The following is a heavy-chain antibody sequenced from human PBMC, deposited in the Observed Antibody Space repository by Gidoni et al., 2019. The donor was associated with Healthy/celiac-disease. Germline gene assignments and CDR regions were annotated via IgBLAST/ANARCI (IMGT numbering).Heavy chain of an antibody. CDR2: IIPIFGTA. CDR1: GVTFRSYA. D-gene: IGHD6-19*01. J-gene: IGHJ3*02. V-gene: IGHV1-69*01. CDR3: ARGVAVAGQPNAFDI. Sequence: VQLAQSGAELKTPGSSVKISCKASGVTFRSYAISWVRQAPGHGLEWMGGIIPIFGTANSAQKCQGRVTITADESTSTAHMGLSSLRSEDTAVYSCARGVAVAGQPNAFDIWGQGTMVTVSS.